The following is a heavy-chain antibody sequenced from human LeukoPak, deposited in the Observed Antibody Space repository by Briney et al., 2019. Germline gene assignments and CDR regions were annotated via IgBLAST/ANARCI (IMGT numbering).Heavy chain of an antibody. CDR3: ARWNVVVPAASHDAFDI. CDR1: GGSISSSNW. CDR2: MYHSGSN. D-gene: IGHD2-2*01. Sequence: SGTLTLTCAVSGGSISSSNWWGWVRPPPGTGLEWPGEMYHSGSNNYNPSLKSRVTISVDKFKNQFSLKLSSVTAEDKAVYYCARWNVVVPAASHDAFDIWGQGTMVTVSS. V-gene: IGHV4-4*02. J-gene: IGHJ3*02.